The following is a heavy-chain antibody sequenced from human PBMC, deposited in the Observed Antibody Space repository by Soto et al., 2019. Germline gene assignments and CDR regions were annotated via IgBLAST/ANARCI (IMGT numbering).Heavy chain of an antibody. CDR1: GFTFSNYA. CDR2: ISGSGDAT. J-gene: IGHJ4*02. V-gene: IGHV3-23*01. Sequence: GGSLRLSCAASGFTFSNYAMIWVRQAPGKGLEWVSAISGSGDATYYSGSVRGRFTISRDNSKNTLHLQTNSLRAEDTAVYYCAKDLTPWMRYSLTEWGQGTLVTVSS. D-gene: IGHD2-15*01. CDR3: AKDLTPWMRYSLTE.